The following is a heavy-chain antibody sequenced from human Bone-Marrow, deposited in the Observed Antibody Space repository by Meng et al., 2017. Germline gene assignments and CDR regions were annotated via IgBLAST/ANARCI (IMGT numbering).Heavy chain of an antibody. V-gene: IGHV3-7*01. CDR1: GFTFSSYW. CDR2: IKQDGSEK. CDR3: ARGAEYYDFWSGYYATHGMDV. J-gene: IGHJ6*02. Sequence: GESLKISCAASGFTFSSYWMSWVRQAPGKGLEWVANIKQDGSEKYYVDSVKGRFTISRDNAKNSLYLQMNSLRAEDTAVYYCARGAEYYDFWSGYYATHGMDVWGQGTTVTVSS. D-gene: IGHD3-3*01.